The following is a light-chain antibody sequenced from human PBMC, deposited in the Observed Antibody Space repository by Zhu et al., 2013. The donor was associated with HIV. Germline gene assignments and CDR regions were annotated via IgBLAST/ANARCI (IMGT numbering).Light chain of an antibody. CDR3: QQYSDLPQVV. Sequence: DIQVTQSPSSLSASIGDIVTITCQASQDIKNNLNWYQHKAGKAPKLLIYDASNLEVGVPSRFSGGGSGTHFSLTINSVQTEDFATYYCQQYSDLPQVVFGQGTRL. V-gene: IGKV1-33*01. CDR2: DAS. CDR1: QDIKNN. J-gene: IGKJ5*01.